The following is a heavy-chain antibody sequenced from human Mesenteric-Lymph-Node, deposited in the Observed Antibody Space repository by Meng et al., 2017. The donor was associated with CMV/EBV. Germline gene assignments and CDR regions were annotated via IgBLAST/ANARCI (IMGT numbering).Heavy chain of an antibody. CDR1: GESISSGAYS. CDR2: IYYSGDT. CDR3: ARDNSGYFQLDY. J-gene: IGHJ4*02. V-gene: IGHV4-31*03. D-gene: IGHD3-22*01. Sequence: TVSGESISSGAYSGSWTRQHPGGSLEWIGYIYYSGDTYYTPSLRSRVSISVDTSNTHFSLTLSSVTAADTAVYYCARDNSGYFQLDYWGQGTLVTVSS.